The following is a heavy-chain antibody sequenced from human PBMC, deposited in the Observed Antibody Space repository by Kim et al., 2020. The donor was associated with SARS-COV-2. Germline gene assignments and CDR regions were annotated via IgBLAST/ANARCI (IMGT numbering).Heavy chain of an antibody. J-gene: IGHJ5*02. CDR1: GGSISSSSYY. CDR3: ARKAVSSWYKWFDP. D-gene: IGHD6-13*01. Sequence: SETLSLTCTVSGGSISSSSYYWGWIRQPPGKGLEWIGSIYYSGSTYYNPSLKSRVTISVDTSKNQFSLKLSSVTAADTAVYYCARKAVSSWYKWFDPWGQGTLVTVSS. V-gene: IGHV4-39*01. CDR2: IYYSGST.